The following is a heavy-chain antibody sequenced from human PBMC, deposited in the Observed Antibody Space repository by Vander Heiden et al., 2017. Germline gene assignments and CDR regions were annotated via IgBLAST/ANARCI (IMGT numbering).Heavy chain of an antibody. J-gene: IGHJ3*02. CDR3: ARRAWELPRMGAFDI. D-gene: IGHD1-26*01. V-gene: IGHV3-21*01. CDR2: ISSSSSYI. Sequence: NWVRQAPGKGLEWVSSISSSSSYIYYADSVKGRFTISRDNAKNSLYLQMNSLRAEDTAVYYCARRAWELPRMGAFDIWGQGTMVTVSS.